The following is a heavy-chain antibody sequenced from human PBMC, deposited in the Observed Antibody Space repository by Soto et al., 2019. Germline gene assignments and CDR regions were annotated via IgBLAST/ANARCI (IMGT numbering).Heavy chain of an antibody. CDR1: GGTFSSYA. CDR2: IITIFGTA. J-gene: IGHJ5*02. CDR3: ARGLRSIAAAGEGNWFDP. V-gene: IGHV1-69*01. D-gene: IGHD6-13*01. Sequence: QVQLVQSGAEVKKPGSSVKVSCKASGGTFSSYAISWVRQAPGQGLEWMGGIITIFGTANYAQKFQDRVTITADEATSTAYMELSSLRSEDTAVYYCARGLRSIAAAGEGNWFDPWGQGNLVTGSS.